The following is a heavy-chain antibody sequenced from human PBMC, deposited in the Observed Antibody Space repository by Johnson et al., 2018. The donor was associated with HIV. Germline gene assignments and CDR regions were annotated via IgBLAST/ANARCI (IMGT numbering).Heavy chain of an antibody. CDR2: ISWNSGSI. CDR3: IKETGANSAFDI. Sequence: VQLVESGGGLVQPGRSLRLSCAASGFTFDDYAMHWVRQAPGKGLEWVSGISWNSGSIGYADSVKGRFTISRDNAKNSLYLQMNSLRGEDTALYYCIKETGANSAFDIWGQGTTVTVSS. V-gene: IGHV3-9*01. D-gene: IGHD1-7*01. J-gene: IGHJ3*02. CDR1: GFTFDDYA.